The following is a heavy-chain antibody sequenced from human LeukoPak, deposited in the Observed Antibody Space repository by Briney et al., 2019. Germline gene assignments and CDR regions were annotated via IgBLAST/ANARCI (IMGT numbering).Heavy chain of an antibody. CDR2: ISGGADST. Sequence: AGGSLRLSCAPSGFTFSSYAMCWVRQAPGKGLEWVSAISGGADSTYYADSVKGRFTISRDNSKNTLYLQMNSLRVEDTAIYYCAKAKEHLCLDHWGQGTLVTVSS. D-gene: IGHD2-2*01. V-gene: IGHV3-23*01. CDR1: GFTFSSYA. J-gene: IGHJ4*02. CDR3: AKAKEHLCLDH.